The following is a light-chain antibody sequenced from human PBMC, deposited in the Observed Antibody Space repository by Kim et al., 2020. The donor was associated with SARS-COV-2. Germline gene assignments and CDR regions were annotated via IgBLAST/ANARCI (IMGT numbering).Light chain of an antibody. J-gene: IGKJ1*01. CDR2: AAS. Sequence: ASVEDRVTITCRASQGISNYLNWFQKKPGKAPKLLIYAASDLRSGVPSRFTGSGSGTDFTLTISSLQPEDFATYYCQQTFRTPWTFGQGTKVDIK. V-gene: IGKV1-39*01. CDR1: QGISNY. CDR3: QQTFRTPWT.